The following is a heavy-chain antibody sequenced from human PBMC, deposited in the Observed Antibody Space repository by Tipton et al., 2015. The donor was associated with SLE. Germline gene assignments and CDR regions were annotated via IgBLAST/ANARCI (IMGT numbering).Heavy chain of an antibody. V-gene: IGHV4-31*03. CDR3: ARRSANWGSFWFDP. CDR2: IYNSGNT. CDR1: GGSISSGGFY. Sequence: TLSLTCTVSGGSISSGGFYWNWIRQHPGKGLEYIGHIYNSGNTYYNPSLNSRVTISVDASKNQFSLKLSSVTAADTAIYYCARRSANWGSFWFDPRGQGTLVTVSS. J-gene: IGHJ5*02. D-gene: IGHD7-27*01.